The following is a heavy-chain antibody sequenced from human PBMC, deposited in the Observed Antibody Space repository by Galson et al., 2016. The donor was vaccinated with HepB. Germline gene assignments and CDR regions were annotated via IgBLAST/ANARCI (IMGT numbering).Heavy chain of an antibody. Sequence: SLRLSCAASGFTFTNAWMSWVRQAPGKGLEWVGRVKSKIHGGTIDYATPVKGRFTISRDDSKNMLYLQMNSLKTEDTAIYYCVRDSYYDILTGYSPPLDSWGQGTLVTVSS. CDR2: VKSKIHGGTI. CDR1: GFTFTNAW. CDR3: VRDSYYDILTGYSPPLDS. V-gene: IGHV3-15*01. D-gene: IGHD3-9*01. J-gene: IGHJ4*02.